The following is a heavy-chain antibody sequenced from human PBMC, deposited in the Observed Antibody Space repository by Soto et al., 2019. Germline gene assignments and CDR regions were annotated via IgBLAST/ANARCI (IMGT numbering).Heavy chain of an antibody. CDR3: ARSLSTIGARLDY. CDR1: GYIFTDYY. Sequence: ASVKVSCKASGYIFTDYYLHWVRQAPGRGLEYMGWINPNTGGTKYSQRFQGRVTMTGGTLLLNWLTSDDTAVYYCARSLSTIGARLDYWGQGTLVTVSS. D-gene: IGHD6-6*01. J-gene: IGHJ4*01. V-gene: IGHV1-2*02. CDR2: INPNTGGT.